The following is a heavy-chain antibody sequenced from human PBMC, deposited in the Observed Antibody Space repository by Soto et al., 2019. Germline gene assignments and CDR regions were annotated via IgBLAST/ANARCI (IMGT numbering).Heavy chain of an antibody. CDR2: MSGSDGNT. CDR3: AKVLCRSTTYQTTVYYYYYYMDV. Sequence: EVQLLESGGGLVQPGGSLRLSCAASGFTFSSYAMSWVRQAPGKGLEWVSGMSGSDGNTNYADSVKGRFTISRDNSKNTVSLHMNSLAAEDTAVYYCAKVLCRSTTYQTTVYYYYYYMDVWGKGTTVTVSS. J-gene: IGHJ6*03. CDR1: GFTFSSYA. V-gene: IGHV3-23*01. D-gene: IGHD2-2*01.